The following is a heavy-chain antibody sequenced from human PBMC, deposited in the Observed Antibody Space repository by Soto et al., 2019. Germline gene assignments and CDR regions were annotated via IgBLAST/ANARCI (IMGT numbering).Heavy chain of an antibody. D-gene: IGHD2-2*01. CDR2: INAGNGNK. CDR1: GYTFTSYA. V-gene: IGHV1-3*01. Sequence: ASVKVSCKASGYTFTSYAMHWVRQAPGQRLEWMGWINAGNGNKKYSQKFQGRVTITRDTSASTAYMELSSLRSEDTAVYYCARSETFIVVVPVEYYFDYWGQGTLVTVSS. J-gene: IGHJ4*02. CDR3: ARSETFIVVVPVEYYFDY.